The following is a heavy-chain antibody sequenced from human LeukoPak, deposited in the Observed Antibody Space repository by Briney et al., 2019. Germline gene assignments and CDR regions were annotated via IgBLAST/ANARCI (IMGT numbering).Heavy chain of an antibody. D-gene: IGHD2-2*01. Sequence: PSETLSLTCAVYGGSFSGYYWRWIRQPPQKGLEWIGEINHSGSTNHNPSLNSRVTISVDTSKNQFSLKLSSVTAADTAVYYCARGGGLVPAPRRWFDPWGQGTLVTVSS. J-gene: IGHJ5*02. V-gene: IGHV4-34*01. CDR2: INHSGST. CDR3: ARGGGLVPAPRRWFDP. CDR1: GGSFSGYY.